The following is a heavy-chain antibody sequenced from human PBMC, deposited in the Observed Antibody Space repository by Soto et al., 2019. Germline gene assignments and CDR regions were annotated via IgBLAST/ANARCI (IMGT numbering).Heavy chain of an antibody. D-gene: IGHD5-18*01. Sequence: SETLSLTCTVSGGSISSYYWSWIRQPPGKGLEWIGYIYYSGSTNYNPSLKSRVTISVDTSKNQFSLKLSSVTAADTAVYYRARAWGYSYGFDPWGQGTLVTVSS. CDR2: IYYSGST. J-gene: IGHJ5*02. V-gene: IGHV4-59*01. CDR1: GGSISSYY. CDR3: ARAWGYSYGFDP.